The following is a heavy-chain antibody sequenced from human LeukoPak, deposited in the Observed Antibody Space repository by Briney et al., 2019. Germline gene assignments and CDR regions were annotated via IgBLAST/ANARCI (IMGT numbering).Heavy chain of an antibody. V-gene: IGHV4-59*01. Sequence: SQTLSLTCTVSGGSLSTYYWSWIRQPPGKGLEWIGYIYYSGSTNYNPSLKSRVTISVDTSKNQFSLKLSSVTAADTAVYYCARPAGYNYWYYFDYWGQGTLVTVSS. CDR2: IYYSGST. J-gene: IGHJ4*02. CDR1: GGSLSTYY. CDR3: ARPAGYNYWYYFDY. D-gene: IGHD5-24*01.